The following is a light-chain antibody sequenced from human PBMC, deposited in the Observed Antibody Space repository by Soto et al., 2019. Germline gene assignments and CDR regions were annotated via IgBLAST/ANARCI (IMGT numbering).Light chain of an antibody. CDR2: KVS. CDR3: MQGTHWPPT. J-gene: IGKJ1*01. V-gene: IGKV2-30*01. CDR1: LGLVFSDGNTY. Sequence: DVVMTQSPLSLPVTLGQPASISCRSSLGLVFSDGNTYLNWFQQRPGQSPRRLIYKVSNRDSGVPDRFSGSGSGTDFTLKISRVEAEDVGVYYCMQGTHWPPTFGQGTKVDIK.